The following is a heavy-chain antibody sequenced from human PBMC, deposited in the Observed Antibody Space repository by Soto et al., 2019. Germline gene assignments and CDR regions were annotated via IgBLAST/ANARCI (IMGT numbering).Heavy chain of an antibody. J-gene: IGHJ4*02. CDR2: SSAFNGNT. CDR3: ARDGGYGAGSYLDY. D-gene: IGHD3-10*01. CDR1: NYMFGSYG. V-gene: IGHV1-18*04. Sequence: QVQLVQSGAEAKRPGASVKVSCKASNYMFGSYGITWVRQAPGQGPEWMGWSSAFNGNTKYPQNLQGRVTMTTDTSTATAYMELRALRSDDSAMYFCARDGGYGAGSYLDYWGQGTLVTVSS.